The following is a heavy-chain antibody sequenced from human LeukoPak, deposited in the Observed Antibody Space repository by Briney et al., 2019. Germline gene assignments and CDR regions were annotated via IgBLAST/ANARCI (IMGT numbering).Heavy chain of an antibody. D-gene: IGHD3-10*01. V-gene: IGHV4-31*03. CDR1: GGSISSGGYY. CDR2: IYYSGST. J-gene: IGHJ4*02. Sequence: SETLSLTCTVSGGSISSGGYYWSWIRQHPEKGLEWIGYIYYSGSTYYNPSLKSRVTISVDTSKNQFSLKLSSVTAADTAVYYCARAPSGMVRGGVDYWGQGTLVTVSS. CDR3: ARAPSGMVRGGVDY.